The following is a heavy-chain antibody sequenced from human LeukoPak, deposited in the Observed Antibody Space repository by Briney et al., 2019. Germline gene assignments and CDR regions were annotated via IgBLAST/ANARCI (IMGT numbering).Heavy chain of an antibody. V-gene: IGHV1-24*01. CDR1: GYTFTGYY. D-gene: IGHD3-22*01. J-gene: IGHJ4*02. CDR2: FDPEDGET. CDR3: ATQGVGIVAFDY. Sequence: GASVKVSCKASGYTFTGYYMHWVRQAPGKGLEWMGGFDPEDGETIYAQKFQGRVTMTEDTSTDTAYMELSSLRSEDTAVYYCATQGVGIVAFDYWGQGTLVTVSS.